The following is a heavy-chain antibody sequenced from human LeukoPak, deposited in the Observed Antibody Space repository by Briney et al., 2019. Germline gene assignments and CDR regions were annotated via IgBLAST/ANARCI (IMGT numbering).Heavy chain of an antibody. V-gene: IGHV3-23*01. CDR2: ISGSGGST. Sequence: PGGSLRLSCAASGFTFSSYAMSWVRQAPGKGLEWVSAISGSGGSTYYADSVKGRFTISRDNSKNTLYLQMNSLRAEDTAVYYCAKPPKHIPIAVAENYFDYWGQGTLVTVSS. D-gene: IGHD6-19*01. CDR3: AKPPKHIPIAVAENYFDY. CDR1: GFTFSSYA. J-gene: IGHJ4*02.